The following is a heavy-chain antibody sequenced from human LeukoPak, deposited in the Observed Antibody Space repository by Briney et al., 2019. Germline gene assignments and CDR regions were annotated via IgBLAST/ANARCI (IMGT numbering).Heavy chain of an antibody. V-gene: IGHV4-61*01. D-gene: IGHD2-15*01. Sequence: PSETLSLTCTVSGGSIRSSSYHWGWIRQPPGTGLEWIGYIYYSGSTNYNPSLKSRVTISVDTSKNQFSLKLSSVTAADTAVYYCARDHSRGAFDIWGQGTMVTVSS. J-gene: IGHJ3*02. CDR2: IYYSGST. CDR3: ARDHSRGAFDI. CDR1: GGSIRSSSYH.